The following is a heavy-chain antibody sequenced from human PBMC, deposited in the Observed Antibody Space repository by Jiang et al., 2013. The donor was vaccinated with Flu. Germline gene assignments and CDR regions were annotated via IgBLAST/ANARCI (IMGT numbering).Heavy chain of an antibody. V-gene: IGHV3-30*18. CDR1: GFIFRXNV. J-gene: IGHJ6*02. CDR3: AKNGPYDYVRYYGMDV. D-gene: IGHD3-16*01. Sequence: SCAASGFIFRXNVMHWVRQAPGKGLEWVALISTDGSDKYYADSVKGRLTISRDNSKNMVYLQMNSLRPEDTAVYSCAKNGPYDYVRYYGMDVWGQGTTVTVSS. CDR2: ISTDGSDK.